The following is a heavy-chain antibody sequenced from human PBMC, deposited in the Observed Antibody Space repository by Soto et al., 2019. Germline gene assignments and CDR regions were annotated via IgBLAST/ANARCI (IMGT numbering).Heavy chain of an antibody. CDR2: VNPISGDT. CDR3: AREEVFRITMDRGRWFDP. Sequence: QIQLVQSGAEVKKPGASVKVSCRASGYTFTGYYLHWVRQAPGQGLEWMRWVNPISGDTNYAQKFQDRVIMTRDRSITTVHMELSRLRSDDTAVYYCAREEVFRITMDRGRWFDPWGQGTLVTVSS. V-gene: IGHV1-2*02. CDR1: GYTFTGYY. J-gene: IGHJ5*02. D-gene: IGHD3-10*01.